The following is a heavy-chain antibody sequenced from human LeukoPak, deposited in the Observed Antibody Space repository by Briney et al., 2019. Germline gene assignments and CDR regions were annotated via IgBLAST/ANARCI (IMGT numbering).Heavy chain of an antibody. J-gene: IGHJ4*02. D-gene: IGHD6-19*01. CDR3: ARGGIQVSGIDEIDY. Sequence: GGSLRLSCAASGFTLRSYDLHWVRQVTGKGLEWVSAIGISDDTYYQGSVKGRFTISRENAKNSLYLQMNSLTDGDTAASYCARGGIQVSGIDEIDYWGQGTLVTASS. CDR1: GFTLRSYD. V-gene: IGHV3-13*01. CDR2: IGISDDT.